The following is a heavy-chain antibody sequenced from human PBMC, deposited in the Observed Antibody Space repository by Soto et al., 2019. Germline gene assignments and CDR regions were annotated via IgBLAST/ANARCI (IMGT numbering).Heavy chain of an antibody. V-gene: IGHV1-18*01. CDR2: ISAYNGNT. D-gene: IGHD2-8*01. J-gene: IGHJ4*02. CDR3: ARVQKEVKVYAPYDY. CDR1: GYTFTSDG. Sequence: ASVKVSCKASGYTFTSDGISWVRQAPGQGLEWMGWISAYNGNTNYAQKLQGRVTMTTDTSTSTAYMELRSLRSDDTAVYYCARVQKEVKVYAPYDYWGQGTLVTVSS.